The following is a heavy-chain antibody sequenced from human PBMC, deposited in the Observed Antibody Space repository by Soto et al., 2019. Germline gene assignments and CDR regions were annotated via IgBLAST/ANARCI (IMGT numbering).Heavy chain of an antibody. CDR2: IIAYNGNT. J-gene: IGHJ4*02. V-gene: IGHV1-18*01. Sequence: ASVKVSCKASGYTFTSYGISWVRQAPGQGLEWMGWIIAYNGNTNYAQKLQGRVTMTTDTSTSTAYMELRSLRSDDTAVYYCAREAYSSGWYGVVDYWGQGTLVTVSS. CDR3: AREAYSSGWYGVVDY. CDR1: GYTFTSYG. D-gene: IGHD6-19*01.